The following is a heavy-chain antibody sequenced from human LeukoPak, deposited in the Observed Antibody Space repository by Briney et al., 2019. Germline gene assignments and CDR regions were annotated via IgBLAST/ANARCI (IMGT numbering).Heavy chain of an antibody. J-gene: IGHJ4*02. CDR2: INHSGTT. V-gene: IGHV4-34*01. Sequence: SETLSLTCAVYGGSFSGYSWSWIRQPPGKGLGWIGEINHSGTTNYNPSLKSRVTISEDTSKNQFSLNLSSVTAADTAVYYCAGSERDSGYDGSRFDYWGQGTLVTVSS. D-gene: IGHD5-12*01. CDR1: GGSFSGYS. CDR3: AGSERDSGYDGSRFDY.